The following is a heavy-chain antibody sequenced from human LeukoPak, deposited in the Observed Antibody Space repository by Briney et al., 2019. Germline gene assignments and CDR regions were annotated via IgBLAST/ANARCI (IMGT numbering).Heavy chain of an antibody. CDR2: IKLDGSDQ. V-gene: IGHV3-7*01. CDR1: GFTFRNYG. Sequence: QPGGSLRLSCAASGFTFRNYGMSWVRQAPGKGLEWLANIKLDGSDQHYADSVKGRFTISRDNAKNSLFLQMDSLRAADTAVYYCARDDSGPRNKYYYESTGFYSRPYYLDYWGQGALVTVSS. CDR3: ARDDSGPRNKYYYESTGFYSRPYYLDY. J-gene: IGHJ4*02. D-gene: IGHD3-22*01.